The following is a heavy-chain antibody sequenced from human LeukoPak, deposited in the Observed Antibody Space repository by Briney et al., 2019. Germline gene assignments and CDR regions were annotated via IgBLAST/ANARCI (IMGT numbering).Heavy chain of an antibody. Sequence: GGSLRLSCAVPGITLSNYGMSWVRQAPGKGLEWVAGISGSGGATNYADSVKGRFTISRDNAKNTLYLQMNSLRAEDTAVYFCAKRGVVIRVILVGFHKEAYYFDSWGQGALVTVSS. V-gene: IGHV3-23*01. D-gene: IGHD3-10*01. CDR2: ISGSGGAT. J-gene: IGHJ4*02. CDR1: GITLSNYG. CDR3: AKRGVVIRVILVGFHKEAYYFDS.